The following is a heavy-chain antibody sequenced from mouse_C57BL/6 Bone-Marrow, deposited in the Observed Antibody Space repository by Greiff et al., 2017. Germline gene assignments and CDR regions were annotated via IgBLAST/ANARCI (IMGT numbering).Heavy chain of an antibody. CDR1: GFTFSDAW. J-gene: IGHJ3*01. Sequence: DVKLVESGGGLVQPGGSMKLSCAASGFTFSDAWMDWVRQSPEKGLEWVAEIRNKANNHATFYAASVKGRFTISSDDSKSSVYLQMNSLRAEDTGIYYLTGPYYSNYDWFAYWGQGTLVTVSA. CDR2: IRNKANNHAT. V-gene: IGHV6-6*01. D-gene: IGHD2-5*01. CDR3: TGPYYSNYDWFAY.